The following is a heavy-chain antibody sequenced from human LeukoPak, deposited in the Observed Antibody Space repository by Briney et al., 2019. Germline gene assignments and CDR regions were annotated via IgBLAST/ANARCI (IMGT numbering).Heavy chain of an antibody. CDR3: AKETRESSGWLDY. Sequence: GGSLRLSCAASGFTFSSYAMHWVRQAPGKGLEWVAVISYDGSNKYYADSVKGRFTISRDNSKNTLYLQMNSLRAEDTAVYYCAKETRESSGWLDYWGQGTLVTVSS. D-gene: IGHD6-19*01. V-gene: IGHV3-30-3*01. CDR2: ISYDGSNK. CDR1: GFTFSSYA. J-gene: IGHJ4*02.